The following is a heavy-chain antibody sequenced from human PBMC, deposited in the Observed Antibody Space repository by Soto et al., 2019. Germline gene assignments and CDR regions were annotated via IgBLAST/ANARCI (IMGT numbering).Heavy chain of an antibody. Sequence: QVQLVQSGAEVKKSGSSVKVSCKASGGTFSSYAISWVRQAPGQGLEWMGGIIPLFGRANYAQKFQGRVTITAAASTGTAYMGLSSLRSEDTAVYYCAQTLGLAAAGPGRFDLWGRGTLVTVSS. V-gene: IGHV1-69*12. J-gene: IGHJ2*01. CDR2: IIPLFGRA. CDR3: AQTLGLAAAGPGRFDL. D-gene: IGHD6-25*01. CDR1: GGTFSSYA.